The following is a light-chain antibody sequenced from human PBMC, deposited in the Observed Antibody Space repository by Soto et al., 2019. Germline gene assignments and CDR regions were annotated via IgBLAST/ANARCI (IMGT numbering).Light chain of an antibody. V-gene: IGLV1-40*01. J-gene: IGLJ1*01. CDR1: SSNIGAGYD. CDR3: QSYDSSLSGYV. Sequence: QSALTQPPSVSGAPGQRVTISCTGSSSNIGAGYDVHWYQQLPATAPKLLIYGNSNRPSGVPDRFSGSKSGTSASLAITGLQAEDEADYYCQSYDSSLSGYVFGTGTKVTVL. CDR2: GNS.